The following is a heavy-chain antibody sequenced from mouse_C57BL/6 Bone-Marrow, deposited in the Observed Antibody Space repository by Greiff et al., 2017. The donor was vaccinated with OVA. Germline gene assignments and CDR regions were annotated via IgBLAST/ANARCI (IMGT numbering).Heavy chain of an antibody. Sequence: QVQLQQPGPELVKPGASVKISCKASGYAFSSSWMNWVKQRPGKGLEWIGRIYPGDGDTNYNGKFKGKATLTADKSSSTAYMQLSSLTSEDSAVYFCANYDYAFAYWGQGTLVTVSA. CDR3: ANYDYAFAY. V-gene: IGHV1-82*01. D-gene: IGHD2-4*01. CDR2: IYPGDGDT. J-gene: IGHJ3*01. CDR1: GYAFSSSW.